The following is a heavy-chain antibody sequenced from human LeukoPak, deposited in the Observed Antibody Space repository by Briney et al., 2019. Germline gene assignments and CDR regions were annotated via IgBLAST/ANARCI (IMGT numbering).Heavy chain of an antibody. J-gene: IGHJ6*03. D-gene: IGHD2-2*01. CDR1: GFTFSNYA. Sequence: PGGSLRLSCAASGFTFSNYAMHWVRQAPGKGLEWVAVISDDGGNEYYADAVKGRFTISRDNSKNMLYLQMSSLRAEDTALYYCARGESTDLGYYYYMDVWGKGTMVTVSS. CDR2: ISDDGGNE. CDR3: ARGESTDLGYYYYMDV. V-gene: IGHV3-30*15.